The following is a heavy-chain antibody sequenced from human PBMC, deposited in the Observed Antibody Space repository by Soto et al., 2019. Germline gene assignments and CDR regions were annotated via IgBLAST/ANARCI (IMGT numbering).Heavy chain of an antibody. D-gene: IGHD3-3*01. CDR2: ILFDGRNK. CDR1: GFTFSGYA. V-gene: IGHV3-30*18. CDR3: AKHISRDFDFWSGLYHYYAMDV. J-gene: IGHJ6*02. Sequence: GGSLRLSCAASGFTFSGYAMHWVRQAPGKGLEWVASILFDGRNKYYADSVKGRFTISRDNSKSTLYLQVNSLRAEDTAIYYCAKHISRDFDFWSGLYHYYAMDVWGQGTTVTVSS.